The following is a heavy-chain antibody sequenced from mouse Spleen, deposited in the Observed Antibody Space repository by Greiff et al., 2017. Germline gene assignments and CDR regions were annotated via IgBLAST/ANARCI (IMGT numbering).Heavy chain of an antibody. CDR3: ARYYDYPYYAMDY. CDR2: ISSGGGNT. V-gene: IGHV5-9*03. D-gene: IGHD2-4*01. J-gene: IGHJ4*01. CDR1: GFTFSSYT. Sequence: EVMLVESGGGLVKPGGSLKLSCAASGFTFSSYTMSWVRQTPEKRLEWVATISSGGGNTYYPDSVKGRFTISRDNAKNTLYLQMSSLRSEDTALYYCARYYDYPYYAMDYWGQGTSVTVSS.